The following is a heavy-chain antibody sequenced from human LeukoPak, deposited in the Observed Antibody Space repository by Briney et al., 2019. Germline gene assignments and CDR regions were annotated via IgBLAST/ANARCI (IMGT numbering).Heavy chain of an antibody. J-gene: IGHJ4*02. CDR3: ARDAAYGYDRFDY. CDR1: GFTFSSYS. Sequence: GGSLRLSCAASGFTFSSYSMNWVRQAPGKGLEWVSSVSGSSSYIYYAGSVKGRFTISRDNSKNTLYLQMNSLRAEDTAVYYCARDAAYGYDRFDYWGQGTQVAVSS. V-gene: IGHV3-21*01. D-gene: IGHD5-18*01. CDR2: VSGSSSYI.